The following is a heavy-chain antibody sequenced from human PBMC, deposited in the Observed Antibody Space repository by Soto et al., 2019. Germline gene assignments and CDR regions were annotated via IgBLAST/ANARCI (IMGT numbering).Heavy chain of an antibody. CDR2: INPNSGGT. CDR3: ARSHCSSISCYVGSWDY. J-gene: IGHJ4*02. D-gene: IGHD2-2*01. CDR1: GYTFTGYD. Sequence: QVQLVQSGAEVKKPGASVKVSCKASGYTFTGYDMHWGRQAPGQGLGGMGWINPNSGGTNYAQKFQGWVTMTRDTSISTAYMELSRLRSDDTAVYYCARSHCSSISCYVGSWDYWGQGTLVTVSS. V-gene: IGHV1-2*04.